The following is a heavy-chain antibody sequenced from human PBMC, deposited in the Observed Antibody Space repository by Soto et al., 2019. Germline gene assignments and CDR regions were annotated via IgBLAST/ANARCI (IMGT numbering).Heavy chain of an antibody. Sequence: SETLSLTCAVSGGSISSSNWWSWVRQPPGKGLEWIGEIYHSGSTNYNPSLKSRVTISVDKSKNQFSLKLSSVTAADTAVYYCARGLSAITVAGTGDYWGQGTLVTVSS. D-gene: IGHD6-19*01. CDR1: GGSISSSNW. J-gene: IGHJ4*02. CDR2: IYHSGST. V-gene: IGHV4-4*02. CDR3: ARGLSAITVAGTGDY.